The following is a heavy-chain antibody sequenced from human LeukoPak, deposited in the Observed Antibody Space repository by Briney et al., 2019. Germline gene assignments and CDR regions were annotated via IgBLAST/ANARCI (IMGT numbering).Heavy chain of an antibody. J-gene: IGHJ4*01. CDR1: GFIFSNYA. CDR2: LSSGRSP. D-gene: IGHD1-1*01. CDR3: ARQLGYCAAGTCYFDS. V-gene: IGHV3-23*05. Sequence: GGSLRLSCAASGFIFSNYAMRWVRQAPGKGLEWISSLSSGRSPSYSDSLEGRLTMSSDNARNTLYLQMDNLRGEDTAMYYCARQLGYCAAGTCYFDSWGHGTQVTVFS.